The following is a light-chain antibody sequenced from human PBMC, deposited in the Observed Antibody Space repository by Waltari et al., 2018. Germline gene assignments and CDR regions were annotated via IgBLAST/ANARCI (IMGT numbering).Light chain of an antibody. CDR2: DAS. CDR3: QQRSNWMFT. J-gene: IGKJ2*01. CDR1: QSVNHS. V-gene: IGKV3-11*01. Sequence: EIVLTQSPATLSLSPGDRATLPCRASQSVNHSLGWYQQKPGQAPRLLIYDASRRATDIPARFSGGGSGTDFTLTISSLEPEDFAVFYCQQRSNWMFTFGQGTKLDIK.